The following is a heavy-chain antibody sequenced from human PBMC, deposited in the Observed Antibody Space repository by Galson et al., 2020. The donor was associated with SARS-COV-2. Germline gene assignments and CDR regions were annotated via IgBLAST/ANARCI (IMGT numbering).Heavy chain of an antibody. CDR1: GFTFSDAW. V-gene: IGHV3-15*01. J-gene: IGHJ4*02. D-gene: IGHD3-16*01. Sequence: GESLKISFAASGFTFSDAWMSWVRQTPWGGLEWVGRIKSKPDGGTTDYPAPERGRLTIPRADSKNTLYLQMNSLKSEDTAVNYCTTLPPFRGVSEGGVDGWGQGARVSVGS. CDR3: TTLPPFRGVSEGGVDG. CDR2: IKSKPDGGTT.